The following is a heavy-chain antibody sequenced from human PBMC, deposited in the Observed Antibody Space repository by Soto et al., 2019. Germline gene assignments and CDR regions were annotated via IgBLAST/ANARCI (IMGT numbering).Heavy chain of an antibody. Sequence: GESLKISCKGSGYSFTSYWIGWVRQMPGKGLEWMGIIYPGDSDARYSPSFQGQVTISVDKSNSTAYLQWSSLKASDTAMYYCARHDSSGYHYNGENYYYGMDVWGQGTTVTVSS. CDR1: GYSFTSYW. J-gene: IGHJ6*02. V-gene: IGHV5-51*01. D-gene: IGHD3-22*01. CDR3: ARHDSSGYHYNGENYYYGMDV. CDR2: IYPGDSDA.